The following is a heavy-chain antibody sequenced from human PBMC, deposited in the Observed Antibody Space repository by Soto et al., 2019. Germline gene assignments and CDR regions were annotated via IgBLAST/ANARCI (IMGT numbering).Heavy chain of an antibody. Sequence: SETLSLTCTVSGGSISSYYWSWIRQPPGKGLEWIGYIYYSGSTNYNPSLKSRVTISVDTSKNQFSLKLSSVTAADTAVYYCGRENDYGEYFDYWGQGTLVTVSS. CDR1: GGSISSYY. J-gene: IGHJ4*02. V-gene: IGHV4-59*01. D-gene: IGHD4-17*01. CDR3: GRENDYGEYFDY. CDR2: IYYSGST.